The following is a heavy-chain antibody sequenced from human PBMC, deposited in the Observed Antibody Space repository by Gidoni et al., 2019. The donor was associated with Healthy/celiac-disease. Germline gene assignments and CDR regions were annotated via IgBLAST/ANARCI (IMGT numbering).Heavy chain of an antibody. Sequence: QVQLVESGGGVVQPGRSLRLSCAASGFTFSSYGMHWVRQAPGKGLEWVAVIWYYGSNKYYADSVKGRFTISRDNSKNTLYLQMNSLRAEDTAVYYCARGDYSKTSSIYYYGMDVWGQGTTVTVSS. V-gene: IGHV3-33*01. D-gene: IGHD4-4*01. CDR1: GFTFSSYG. J-gene: IGHJ6*02. CDR3: ARGDYSKTSSIYYYGMDV. CDR2: IWYYGSNK.